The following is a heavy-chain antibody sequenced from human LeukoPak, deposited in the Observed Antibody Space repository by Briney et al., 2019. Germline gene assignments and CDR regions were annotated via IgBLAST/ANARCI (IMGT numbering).Heavy chain of an antibody. V-gene: IGHV3-30*02. D-gene: IGHD5-18*01. Sequence: GGSLRLSXAASGIIFSSYGMHWVRQAPGKGLEWVAFIQYDETNKYYTDSVKGRFTISRDKSKNTLYLQMNSLRPEDTAVYYCARAYSYGYPYYYYHYMDVWGKGTTVTVSS. J-gene: IGHJ6*03. CDR2: IQYDETNK. CDR3: ARAYSYGYPYYYYHYMDV. CDR1: GIIFSSYG.